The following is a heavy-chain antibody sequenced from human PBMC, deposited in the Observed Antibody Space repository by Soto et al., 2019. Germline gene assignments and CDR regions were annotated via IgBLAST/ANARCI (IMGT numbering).Heavy chain of an antibody. J-gene: IGHJ4*02. V-gene: IGHV4-31*03. Sequence: QVQLQESGPGLVKPSQTLSLTCTVSGGSISSGGYYWSWIRQHPGKGLEWIGYIYYSGSTYYNPSLKIRVTISVDTSKTQYSLKLSSVTAADTAGYYCARLGRWETNSWGQGTLVTVSS. CDR2: IYYSGST. CDR1: GGSISSGGYY. D-gene: IGHD1-26*01. CDR3: ARLGRWETNS.